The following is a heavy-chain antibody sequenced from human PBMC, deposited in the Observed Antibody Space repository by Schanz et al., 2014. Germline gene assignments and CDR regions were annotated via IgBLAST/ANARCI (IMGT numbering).Heavy chain of an antibody. Sequence: QVQLVESGGGVVQPGRSLRLSCAASGFTFSSYALHWVRQAPGKGLEWVAFVPFDGSQKFYADSVKGRFTISRDNSKNTVHLQMNSLRAEDTAVYYCAKQHIVRGVIYLNWFDSWGQGTLXTVSS. D-gene: IGHD3-10*01. CDR1: GFTFSSYA. V-gene: IGHV3-30*18. CDR2: VPFDGSQK. J-gene: IGHJ5*01. CDR3: AKQHIVRGVIYLNWFDS.